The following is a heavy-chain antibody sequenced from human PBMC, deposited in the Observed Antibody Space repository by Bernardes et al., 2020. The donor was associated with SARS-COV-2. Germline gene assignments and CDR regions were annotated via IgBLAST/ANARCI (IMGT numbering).Heavy chain of an antibody. CDR2: ISYDGSNK. Sequence: GGSLRLSCAASGFTVDSAYMSWVRLAPGKGLEWISVISYDGSNKYYADSVKGRFTISRDNAKNSLYLQMKSLRAEDTAVYYCARVSGSSWYFDLWGRGTLVTVSS. D-gene: IGHD6-13*01. V-gene: IGHV3-30*03. CDR1: GFTVDSAY. J-gene: IGHJ2*01. CDR3: ARVSGSSWYFDL.